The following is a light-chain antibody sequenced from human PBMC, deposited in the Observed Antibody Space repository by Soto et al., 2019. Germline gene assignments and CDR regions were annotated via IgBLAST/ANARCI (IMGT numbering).Light chain of an antibody. CDR3: LQDHSYPRT. J-gene: IGKJ1*01. CDR1: QDIRNE. V-gene: IGKV1-6*01. Sequence: AIQMTQSRPSLSASVGDRVILTCRASQDIRNELGWYQQKPGKAPKLLIHATTNLLGGGPLRFSGSGSGTGFTLTISSLQPEDFATYYCLQDHSYPRTFGRGTRVKIK. CDR2: ATT.